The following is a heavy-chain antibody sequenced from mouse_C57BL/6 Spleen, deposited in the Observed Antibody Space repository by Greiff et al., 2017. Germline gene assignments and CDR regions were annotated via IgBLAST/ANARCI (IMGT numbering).Heavy chain of an antibody. Sequence: QVQLQQPGAELVMPGASVKLSCKASGYTFTSYWMHWVKQRPGQGLEWIGEIDPSDSYTNYNQKFKGKDTLTVDKSSSTAYMQLNSLTSEDSAVYYCTKSDVLSYWGQGTTLTVSS. CDR3: TKSDVLSY. V-gene: IGHV1-69*01. CDR2: IDPSDSYT. J-gene: IGHJ2*01. CDR1: GYTFTSYW.